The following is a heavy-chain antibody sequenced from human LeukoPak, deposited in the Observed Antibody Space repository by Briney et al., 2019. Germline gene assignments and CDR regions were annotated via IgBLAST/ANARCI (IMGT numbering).Heavy chain of an antibody. CDR2: IYHSGST. V-gene: IGHV4-38-2*02. CDR3: ARHKSPLPLH. J-gene: IGHJ4*02. CDR1: GYSISSGYY. Sequence: SETLSLTCTVSGYSISSGYYWGWIRQPPGKGLEWIGSIYHSGSTYYNPSLKSRVTITVDTSKNQFSLKLSSVTAADTAVYYCARHKSPLPLHWGQGTLVTVSS. D-gene: IGHD3-10*01.